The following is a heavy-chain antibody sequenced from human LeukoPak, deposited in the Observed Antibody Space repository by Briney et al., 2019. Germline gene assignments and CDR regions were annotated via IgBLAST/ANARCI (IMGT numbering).Heavy chain of an antibody. CDR2: ISAYNGNT. CDR1: GYTFTSYG. V-gene: IGHV1-18*01. CDR3: ARDSRLGEYRGGYYYYMDV. Sequence: GASVKVSCKASGYTFTSYGISWVRQAPGQGLEWMGWISAYNGNTNYAQKLQGRVTMTTDTSTSTAYMELRSLRSDDTAVYYCARDSRLGEYRGGYYYYMDVWGKGTTVTISS. J-gene: IGHJ6*03. D-gene: IGHD3-10*01.